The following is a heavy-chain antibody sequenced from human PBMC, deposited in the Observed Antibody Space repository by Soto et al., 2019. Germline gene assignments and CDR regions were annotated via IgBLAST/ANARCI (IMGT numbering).Heavy chain of an antibody. V-gene: IGHV1-8*01. CDR3: ARCPRNWGFDY. CDR2: MNPNSGNT. J-gene: IGHJ4*02. CDR1: GYTFTSYD. Sequence: QVQLVQSGAEVKKPGASVKVSCKASGYTFTSYDINWVRQATGQGFEWMGWMNPNSGNTGYAQKFQGRVTMTSDTYIATAYMELSSLRSEDTAVYYCARCPRNWGFDYWGLGTLVTVSS. D-gene: IGHD7-27*01.